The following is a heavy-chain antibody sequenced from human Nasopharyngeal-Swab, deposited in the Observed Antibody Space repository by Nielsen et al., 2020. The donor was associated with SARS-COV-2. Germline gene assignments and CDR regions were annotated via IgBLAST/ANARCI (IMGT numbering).Heavy chain of an antibody. CDR2: IWYDGSNK. CDR3: ARENDYADEYYFDY. CDR1: GFTFSSYG. Sequence: GGSLRLSCAASGFTFSSYGMHWVRQAPGKGLEWVAVIWYDGSNKYYADSVKGRFTISRDNSKNTLYLQMNGLRAEDTAVYYCARENDYADEYYFDYWGQGTLVTVSS. D-gene: IGHD4-17*01. J-gene: IGHJ4*02. V-gene: IGHV3-33*01.